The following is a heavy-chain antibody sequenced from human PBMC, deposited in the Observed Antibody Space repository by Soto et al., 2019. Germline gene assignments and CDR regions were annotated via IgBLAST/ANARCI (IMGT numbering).Heavy chain of an antibody. Sequence: GGSLRLSCAASGCTFSSYAMSWVRQAPGKGLEWVSAISGSGGSTYYADSVKGRFTISRHNSKNTLYLQMNSLRAEDTAVYYCARESGVAVAGTGGNAFDIWGQGTMVTVSS. CDR2: ISGSGGST. J-gene: IGHJ3*02. V-gene: IGHV3-23*01. CDR3: ARESGVAVAGTGGNAFDI. D-gene: IGHD6-19*01. CDR1: GCTFSSYA.